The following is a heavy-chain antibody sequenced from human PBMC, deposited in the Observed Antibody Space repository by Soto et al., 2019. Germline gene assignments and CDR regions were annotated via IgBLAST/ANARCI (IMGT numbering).Heavy chain of an antibody. D-gene: IGHD2-15*01. J-gene: IGHJ4*02. CDR3: AKDMGVVVAAALDY. V-gene: IGHV3-9*01. CDR1: GFTFDDYA. Sequence: GGSLRLSCAASGFTFDDYAMHWVRQAPGKGLEWVSGISWNSGSIGYADSVKGRFTISRDNAKNSLYLQMNSLRAEDTALYYCAKDMGVVVAAALDYWGQGTLVTVS. CDR2: ISWNSGSI.